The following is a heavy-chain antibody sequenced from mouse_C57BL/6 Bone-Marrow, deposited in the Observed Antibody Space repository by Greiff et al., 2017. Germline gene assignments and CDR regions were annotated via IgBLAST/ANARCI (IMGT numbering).Heavy chain of an antibody. Sequence: LVESGAELAKPGASVKLSCKASGYTFTSYWMHWVKQRPGQGLEWIGYINPSSGYTKYNQKFKDKATLTADKSSSTAYMQLSSLTYEDSAVYYCARDPDYYGSSYDYWYFDVWGTGTTVTVSS. D-gene: IGHD1-1*01. CDR3: ARDPDYYGSSYDYWYFDV. V-gene: IGHV1-7*01. J-gene: IGHJ1*03. CDR1: GYTFTSYW. CDR2: INPSSGYT.